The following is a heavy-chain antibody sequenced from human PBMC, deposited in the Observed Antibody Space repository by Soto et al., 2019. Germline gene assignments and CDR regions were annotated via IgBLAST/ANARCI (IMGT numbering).Heavy chain of an antibody. Sequence: CKIAVYSIRSYSVDWVLQAPGQGLEWMGWISTYNGNTNYAQQLQGRVTMTTDPSTTTVYLELRSLRSDDTAVYYCVSDSPSYYESGCYYGFDIWGQRPLVTVSS. D-gene: IGHD3-22*01. CDR1: VYSIRSYS. J-gene: IGHJ4*02. CDR2: ISTYNGNT. CDR3: VSDSPSYYESGCYYGFDI. V-gene: IGHV1-18*01.